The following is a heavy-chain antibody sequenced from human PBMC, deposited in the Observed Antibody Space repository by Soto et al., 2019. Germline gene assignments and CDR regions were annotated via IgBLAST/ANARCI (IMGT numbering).Heavy chain of an antibody. D-gene: IGHD3-3*01. Sequence: EVQLLESGGGLVQPGGSLRLSCAASEFTFSSYAMTWVRQAPGKGLEWVASITDSGGSTYYADSVKGGLTISRDNSENALHLQMNGLRAEETARYYCVKDWSGDKCPCMDVWGQGTTVTVSS. V-gene: IGHV3-23*01. CDR1: EFTFSSYA. CDR2: ITDSGGST. CDR3: VKDWSGDKCPCMDV. J-gene: IGHJ6*02.